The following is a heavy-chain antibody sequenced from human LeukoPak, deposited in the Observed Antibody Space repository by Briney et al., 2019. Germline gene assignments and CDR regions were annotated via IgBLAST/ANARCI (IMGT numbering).Heavy chain of an antibody. D-gene: IGHD5-24*01. CDR3: ARAAGRWLQLPLDY. V-gene: IGHV3-21*01. CDR1: GFTSSSYS. CDR2: ISSSSSYI. J-gene: IGHJ4*02. Sequence: GGSLRLSCAASGFTSSSYSMNWVRQAPGKGLEWVSSISSSSSYIYYADSVKGRFTISRDNAKNSLCLQMNSLRAEDTAVYYCARAAGRWLQLPLDYWGQGTLVTVSS.